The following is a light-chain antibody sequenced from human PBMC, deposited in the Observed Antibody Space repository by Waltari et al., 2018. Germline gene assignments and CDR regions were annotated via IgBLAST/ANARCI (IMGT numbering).Light chain of an antibody. CDR2: AAS. V-gene: IGKV1-8*01. CDR1: QDIASF. CDR3: QQYYNYPFT. J-gene: IGKJ3*01. Sequence: AIRMTQSPSSFSASTGDRVTITCRASQDIASFLAWYQQEPGKAPNLLIYAASTLQSGVPSRFSGSGSGTDFTLTISWLQSEDFATYYCQQYYNYPFTFGPGTKVDIK.